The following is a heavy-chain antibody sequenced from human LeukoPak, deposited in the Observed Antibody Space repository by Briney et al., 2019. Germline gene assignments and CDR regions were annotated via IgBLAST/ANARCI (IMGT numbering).Heavy chain of an antibody. J-gene: IGHJ6*03. CDR1: GFTFSSYS. Sequence: GGSLRLSCAASGFTFSSYSMNWVRQAPGKGLEWVSSISSSSSYIYYADSVKGRFTISRDNAKNSLYLQMNSLRAEDTAVYYCARESIAARPVYYYYYMDVWGKGTTVTVSS. V-gene: IGHV3-21*01. CDR3: ARESIAARPVYYYYYMDV. CDR2: ISSSSSYI. D-gene: IGHD6-6*01.